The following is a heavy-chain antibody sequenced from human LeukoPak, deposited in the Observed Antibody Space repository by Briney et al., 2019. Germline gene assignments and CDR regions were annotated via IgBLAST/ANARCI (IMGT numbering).Heavy chain of an antibody. CDR3: ARGDRGYFDY. V-gene: IGHV4-34*01. CDR1: GGSFSGYD. Sequence: SETLSLTCAVYGGSFSGYDWSWIRQPPGKGLEWIGEINHSGGTNYNPSLKSRVTISVDTSKNQFSLKLSSVTAADTAVYYCARGDRGYFDYWGQGTLVTVSS. J-gene: IGHJ4*02. D-gene: IGHD3-10*01. CDR2: INHSGGT.